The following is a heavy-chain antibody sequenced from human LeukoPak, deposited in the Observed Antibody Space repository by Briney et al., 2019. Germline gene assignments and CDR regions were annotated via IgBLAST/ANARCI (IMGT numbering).Heavy chain of an antibody. J-gene: IGHJ4*02. CDR3: AREPYDFWSAMMGYFDY. CDR2: IIPIFGTA. CDR1: GGTFSSYA. D-gene: IGHD3-3*01. V-gene: IGHV1-69*05. Sequence: SVKVSCKASGGTFSSYAISWVRHAPGQGLEWMGRIIPIFGTANYAQKFQGRVTITTDESTSTAYMELSSLRSEDTAVYYCAREPYDFWSAMMGYFDYWGQGTLVTVSS.